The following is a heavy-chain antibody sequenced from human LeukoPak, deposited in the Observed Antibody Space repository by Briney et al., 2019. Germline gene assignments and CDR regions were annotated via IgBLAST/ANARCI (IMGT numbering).Heavy chain of an antibody. D-gene: IGHD4-23*01. CDR1: GFTFSSYS. CDR3: ARGSTVVGIDY. Sequence: GGSLRLSCAASGFTFSSYSMNWVRQAPGKGLEWVSSISSSSSYIYYADSVKGRFTISRDNAENSLYLQMNSLRAEDTAVYYCARGSTVVGIDYWGQGTLVTVSS. V-gene: IGHV3-21*01. CDR2: ISSSSSYI. J-gene: IGHJ4*02.